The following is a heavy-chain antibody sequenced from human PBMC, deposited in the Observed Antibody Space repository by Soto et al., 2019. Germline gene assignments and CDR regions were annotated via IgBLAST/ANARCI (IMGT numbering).Heavy chain of an antibody. D-gene: IGHD2-15*01. Sequence: PGGSLRLSCAASGVTFSSYAMSWVRQAPGKGLEWVSAISGSGGSTYYADSVKGRFTISRDNSKNTLYLQMNSLRAEDTAVYYCAKDCSGGSCYRHYWGQGTLVTVSS. CDR1: GVTFSSYA. J-gene: IGHJ4*02. V-gene: IGHV3-23*01. CDR2: ISGSGGST. CDR3: AKDCSGGSCYRHY.